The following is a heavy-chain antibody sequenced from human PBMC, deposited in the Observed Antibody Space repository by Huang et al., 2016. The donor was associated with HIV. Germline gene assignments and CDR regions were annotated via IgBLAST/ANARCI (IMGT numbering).Heavy chain of an antibody. Sequence: VQLVQSGAEVKKPGESLKISCKGSGYSFSSYWIAWVRQMPGKGLEWMGFIFPDDSDPTYSPSFEGQVTISADKSIGTAYLQWSSLKASDTAMYYCARRFSSSSGYFDYWGQGSLVTVSS. J-gene: IGHJ4*02. D-gene: IGHD6-6*01. CDR1: GYSFSSYW. CDR2: IFPDDSDP. V-gene: IGHV5-51*01. CDR3: ARRFSSSSGYFDY.